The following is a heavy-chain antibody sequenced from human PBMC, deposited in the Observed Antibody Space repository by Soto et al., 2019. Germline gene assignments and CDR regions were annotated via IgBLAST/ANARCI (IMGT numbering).Heavy chain of an antibody. V-gene: IGHV3-48*03. CDR1: GFTFSSYE. CDR2: ISSSGSTI. Sequence: GGSLRLSCAASGFTFSSYEMNWVRQAPGKGLEWVSYISSSGSTIYYADSVKGRFTISRDNAKNSLYLQMNSLRAEDTAVYYCARESESASSRTPDYYYGMDVWGQGTTATVSS. CDR3: ARESESASSRTPDYYYGMDV. D-gene: IGHD2-2*01. J-gene: IGHJ6*02.